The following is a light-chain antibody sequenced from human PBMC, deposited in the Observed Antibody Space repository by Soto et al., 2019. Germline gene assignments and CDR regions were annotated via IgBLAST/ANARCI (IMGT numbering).Light chain of an antibody. V-gene: IGLV2-11*01. CDR3: CSYAGTYTYV. CDR1: SSDVSGYTY. J-gene: IGLJ1*01. Sequence: QSVLTQPRSVSGSPGQSVTISCTGTSSDVSGYTYVSWYQQRPGKAPKLIIHDVTKRPSGVPDRFSGSESGNTASLTISGLQAEDEADYFCCSYAGTYTYVFGSGTKVTVL. CDR2: DVT.